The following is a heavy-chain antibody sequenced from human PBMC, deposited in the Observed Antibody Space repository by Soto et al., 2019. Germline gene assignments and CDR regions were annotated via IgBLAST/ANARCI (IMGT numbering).Heavy chain of an antibody. D-gene: IGHD1-26*01. V-gene: IGHV2-5*02. CDR1: GFSLTTHRVG. CDR3: AHAYGGRSLY. J-gene: IGHJ4*02. CDR2: IYWDDSK. Sequence: QITLKEAGPTLVKPTQTLTLTCTFSGFSLTTHRVGVGWIRQPPGEALEWLAVIYWDDSKTYRPSLESRLTITKDTSKNQVALTMTNMDSLDTATYYCAHAYGGRSLYWGQGTLVTVSS.